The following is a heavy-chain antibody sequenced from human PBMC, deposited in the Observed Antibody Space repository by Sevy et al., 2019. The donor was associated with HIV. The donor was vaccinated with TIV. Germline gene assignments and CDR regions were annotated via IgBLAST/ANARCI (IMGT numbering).Heavy chain of an antibody. CDR1: GDSFSNSNW. CDR2: VSYSGTA. Sequence: SETLSLTCAVSGDSFSNSNWWSWVRQPPGRGREWIGEVSYSGTANYNPSLRSRVAISLDKSKNQISLKVSSVTAADTAIYYCAREGTGTSFDSWAQGNLVTVSS. J-gene: IGHJ4*02. D-gene: IGHD3-10*01. CDR3: AREGTGTSFDS. V-gene: IGHV4-4*02.